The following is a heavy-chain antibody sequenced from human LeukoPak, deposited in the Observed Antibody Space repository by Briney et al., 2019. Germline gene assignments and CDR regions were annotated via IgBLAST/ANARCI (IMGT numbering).Heavy chain of an antibody. D-gene: IGHD2-2*01. Sequence: SETLFLTCTVSGGSISSGGYYWSWIRQPPGKGLEWIGYIYHSGSTYYNPSLKSRVTISVDTSNNQFSLKLSSVTAADTAVYYCASGSTSCLSDYWGQGTLVTVSS. CDR3: ASGSTSCLSDY. CDR2: IYHSGST. V-gene: IGHV4-30-2*01. CDR1: GGSISSGGYY. J-gene: IGHJ4*02.